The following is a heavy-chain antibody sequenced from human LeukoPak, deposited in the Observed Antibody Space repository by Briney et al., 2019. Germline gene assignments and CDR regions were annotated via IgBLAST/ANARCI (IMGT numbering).Heavy chain of an antibody. V-gene: IGHV3-74*03. CDR2: VTSDGST. CDR1: GFTFNIAW. CDR3: AKSRVFGVDFDVDY. J-gene: IGHJ4*02. Sequence: EGSLRLSCKTSGFTFNIAWMHWVRQAPGKGPVWVSRVTSDGSTTYAESVKGRFTISRDNAKNTLYLQMNSLRAEDTAVYYCAKSRVFGVDFDVDYWGQGTLVTVSS. D-gene: IGHD3-3*01.